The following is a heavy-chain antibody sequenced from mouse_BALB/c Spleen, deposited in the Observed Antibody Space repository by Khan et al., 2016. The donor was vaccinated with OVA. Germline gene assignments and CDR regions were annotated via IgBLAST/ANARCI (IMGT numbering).Heavy chain of an antibody. V-gene: IGHV1S127*01. D-gene: IGHD1-1*01. CDR1: GYTFTSFW. CDR3: ARGGYVSPFAF. Sequence: QVQLQQSGPELVRPGASVKMSCKASGYTFTSFWMHWVKQRPGQGLEWIGMIDPPNSETRFNQKFKDKATLNVDKSSNTAYLQLRSLTSEDSAVYCCARGGYVSPFAFWGQGTLVTVAA. J-gene: IGHJ3*01. CDR2: IDPPNSET.